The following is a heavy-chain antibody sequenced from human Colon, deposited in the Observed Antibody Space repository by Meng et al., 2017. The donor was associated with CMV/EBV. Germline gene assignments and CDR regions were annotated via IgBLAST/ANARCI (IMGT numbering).Heavy chain of an antibody. D-gene: IGHD6-13*01. CDR2: IYPGDSDT. J-gene: IGHJ4*02. CDR3: ARLIATTGNYFDY. V-gene: IGHV5-51*01. CDR1: GYSFSSYW. Sequence: QVSCKGSGYSFSSYWIGWVRQMPGKGLEWMGIIYPGDSDTRYSPSIQGQLTMSVDKSISTAYLQWSSLKASDTAMYFCARLIATTGNYFDYWGQGALVTVSS.